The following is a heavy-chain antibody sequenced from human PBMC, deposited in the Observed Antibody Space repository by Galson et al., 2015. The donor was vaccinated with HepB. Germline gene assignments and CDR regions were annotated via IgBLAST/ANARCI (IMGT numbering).Heavy chain of an antibody. Sequence: SVKVSCKVSGYTLTELSMHWVRQAPGKGLEWMGGFDPEDGETIYAQKFQGRVTMTEDTSTDTAYMELSSLRSEDTAVYYCATTRGDVKDSSGYYAWIRWGQGTLVTVSS. J-gene: IGHJ4*02. V-gene: IGHV1-24*01. CDR1: GYTLTELS. CDR2: FDPEDGET. D-gene: IGHD3-22*01. CDR3: ATTRGDVKDSSGYYAWIR.